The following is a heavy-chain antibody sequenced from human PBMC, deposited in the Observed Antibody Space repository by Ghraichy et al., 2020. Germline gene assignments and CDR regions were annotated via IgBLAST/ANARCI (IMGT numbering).Heavy chain of an antibody. CDR1: GDNVSSNTAA. Sequence: SQTLSLTCAISGDNVSSNTAAWNWIRQSPSRGLEWLGRTFYKSKWNNDYDISVKSRITINPDTSTNQFSLHLNSVTPEDMAIYYCAREIEVLSSYYYHHMDVWGQGTTVTVSS. D-gene: IGHD2-21*01. CDR3: AREIEVLSSYYYHHMDV. V-gene: IGHV6-1*01. CDR2: TFYKSKWNN. J-gene: IGHJ6*02.